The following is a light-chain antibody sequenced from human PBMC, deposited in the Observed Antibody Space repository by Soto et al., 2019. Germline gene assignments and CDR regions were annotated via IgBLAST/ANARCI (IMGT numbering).Light chain of an antibody. CDR1: QNIDNK. J-gene: IGKJ1*01. Sequence: EIVMTQSQATLSVSPGERATLSCRASQNIDNKLVWYQQKPGQVPRLLIYDASTRATGIPARFSGSGSGTEFTLTISSLQPQDFATYYCQQSYSTGTFGQGTKVDI. CDR3: QQSYSTGT. V-gene: IGKV3-15*01. CDR2: DAS.